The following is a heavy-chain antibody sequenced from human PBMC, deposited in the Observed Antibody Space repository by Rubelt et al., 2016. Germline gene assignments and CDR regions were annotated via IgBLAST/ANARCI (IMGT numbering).Heavy chain of an antibody. CDR2: SYK. J-gene: IGHJ4*02. Sequence: SYKYYGDSVKGRVTTSRDNAKNSLFLQINSLRVEDTAVYYCARPSHDYVWGSYRYWGQGTLVTVSS. V-gene: IGHV3-21*06. CDR3: ARPSHDYVWGSYRY. D-gene: IGHD3-16*02.